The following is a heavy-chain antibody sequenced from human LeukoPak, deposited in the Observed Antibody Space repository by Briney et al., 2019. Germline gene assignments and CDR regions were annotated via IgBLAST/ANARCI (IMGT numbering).Heavy chain of an antibody. Sequence: ASVKVSCKASGYTFTSYGISWVRQAPGQGLEWMGGIIPIFGTANYAQKFQGRVTITADESTSTAYLQWSSLKASDTAMYYCARLGLLTSVDYWGQGTLVTVSS. D-gene: IGHD7-27*01. J-gene: IGHJ4*02. CDR3: ARLGLLTSVDY. CDR2: IIPIFGTA. CDR1: GYTFTSYG. V-gene: IGHV1-69*13.